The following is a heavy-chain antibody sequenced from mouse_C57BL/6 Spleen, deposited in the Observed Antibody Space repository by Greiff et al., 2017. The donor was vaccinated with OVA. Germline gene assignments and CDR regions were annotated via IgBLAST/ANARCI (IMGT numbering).Heavy chain of an antibody. J-gene: IGHJ4*01. CDR1: GFTFSDYG. V-gene: IGHV5-17*01. Sequence: EVMLVESGGGLVKPGGSLKLSCAASGFTFSDYGMHWVRQAPEKGLEWVAYISSGSSTIYYADTVKGRFTISRDNAKNTLFLQMTSLRSEDTAMYYCARGDWFYAMDYWGQGTSVTVSS. CDR2: ISSGSSTI. D-gene: IGHD2-2*01. CDR3: ARGDWFYAMDY.